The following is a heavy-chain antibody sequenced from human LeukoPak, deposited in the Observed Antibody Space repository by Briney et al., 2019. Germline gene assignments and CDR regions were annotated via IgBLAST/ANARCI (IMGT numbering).Heavy chain of an antibody. J-gene: IGHJ4*02. CDR1: GDSITKYY. Sequence: SETLSLTCTVSGDSITKYYWTWIRQPPGKGLEWIGYIYPSGSANYNPSLKSRVTISIGTSKNQFSLNLSSVTAADTAVYYCASAMPTMYFDYWGQGTLVTVSS. CDR3: ASAMPTMYFDY. V-gene: IGHV4-4*08. D-gene: IGHD5-24*01. CDR2: IYPSGSA.